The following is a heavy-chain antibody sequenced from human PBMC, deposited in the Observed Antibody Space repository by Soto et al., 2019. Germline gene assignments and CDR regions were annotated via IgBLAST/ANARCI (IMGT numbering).Heavy chain of an antibody. Sequence: HGESLKISCKGSGYSFANYWIGWVRQMPGKGLEYMGIIYAENSDTRYIPSLQGQVTISVDKSTSTAYLQWSSLKASDTVMYYCARARLYCSGGTCYSTAAFDIWGQGTMVTVSS. CDR1: GYSFANYW. V-gene: IGHV5-51*01. CDR3: ARARLYCSGGTCYSTAAFDI. D-gene: IGHD2-15*01. J-gene: IGHJ3*02. CDR2: IYAENSDT.